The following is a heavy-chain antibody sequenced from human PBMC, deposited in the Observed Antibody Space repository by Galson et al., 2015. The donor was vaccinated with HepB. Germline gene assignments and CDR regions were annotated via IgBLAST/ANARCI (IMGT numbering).Heavy chain of an antibody. CDR2: INPSGGST. Sequence: QSGAEVKKPGESLKISCKASGYTFTSYYMHWVRQAPGQGLEWMGIINPSGGSTSYAQKFQGRVTMTRDTSTSTVYMELSSLRSGDTAVYYCARGDSSLPGFIGWFDPWGQGTLVTVSS. CDR3: ARGDSSLPGFIGWFDP. CDR1: GYTFTSYY. D-gene: IGHD6-6*01. J-gene: IGHJ5*02. V-gene: IGHV1-46*01.